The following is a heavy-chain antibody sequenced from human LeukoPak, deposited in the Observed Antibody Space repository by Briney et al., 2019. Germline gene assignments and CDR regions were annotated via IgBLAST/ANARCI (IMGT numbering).Heavy chain of an antibody. J-gene: IGHJ5*02. Sequence: GGSLRLSCAASGFTFSSAWMSWVRQAPGKGLEWVGRIKSKTDGGTTDYAAPVKGRFTISRDDSKNTLYLQMNSLKTEDTAVYYCTTDFGTYSSSSGAYNWFDPWGQGTLVTVSS. CDR2: IKSKTDGGTT. V-gene: IGHV3-15*01. CDR3: TTDFGTYSSSSGAYNWFDP. CDR1: GFTFSSAW. D-gene: IGHD6-6*01.